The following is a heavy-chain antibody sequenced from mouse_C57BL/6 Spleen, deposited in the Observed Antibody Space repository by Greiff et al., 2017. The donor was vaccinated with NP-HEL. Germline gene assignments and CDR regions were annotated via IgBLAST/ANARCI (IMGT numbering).Heavy chain of an antibody. CDR2: ISSGGSYT. CDR3: ARHGTQLAWFAY. J-gene: IGHJ3*01. Sequence: EVKLQESGGDLVKPGGSLKLSCAASGFTFSSYGMSWVRQTPDKRLEWVATISSGGSYTYYPDSVKGRFTISRDNAKNTLYLQMSSLKSEDTAMYYCARHGTQLAWFAYWGQGTLVTVSA. CDR1: GFTFSSYG. V-gene: IGHV5-6*01. D-gene: IGHD3-1*01.